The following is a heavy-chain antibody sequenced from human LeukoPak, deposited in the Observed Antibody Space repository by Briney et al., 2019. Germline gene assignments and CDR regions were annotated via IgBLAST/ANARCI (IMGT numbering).Heavy chain of an antibody. CDR1: GFTFSRHW. CDR2: ISSSSSYI. D-gene: IGHD3-22*01. J-gene: IGHJ4*02. Sequence: GGSLRLSCATSGFTFSRHWMSWVRQAPGKGLEWVSSISSSSSYIYYADSVKGRFTISRDNAKNSLYLQMNSLRAEDTAVYYCARVSYDSSGYYPDYWGQGTLVTVSS. CDR3: ARVSYDSSGYYPDY. V-gene: IGHV3-21*01.